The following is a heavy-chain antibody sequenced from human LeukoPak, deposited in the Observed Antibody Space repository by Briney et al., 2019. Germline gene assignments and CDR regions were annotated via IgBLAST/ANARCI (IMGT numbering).Heavy chain of an antibody. J-gene: IGHJ4*02. CDR1: GGSISSYY. CDR3: ARQGYDSSGYYYFDD. V-gene: IGHV4-59*08. Sequence: SETLSLTCTVSGGSISSYYWSWIRQPPGKGLEWIGYIYYSGSTNYNPSLKSRVTISVDTSKNQFSLKLSSVTAADTAVYYCARQGYDSSGYYYFDDWGQGTLVTVSS. CDR2: IYYSGST. D-gene: IGHD3-22*01.